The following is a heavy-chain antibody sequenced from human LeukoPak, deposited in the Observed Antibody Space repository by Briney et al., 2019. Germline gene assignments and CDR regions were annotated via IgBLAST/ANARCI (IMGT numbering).Heavy chain of an antibody. J-gene: IGHJ5*02. CDR2: ISAYNGNT. Sequence: GASVKVSCKASGYTFTSYGISWVRQAPGQGLEWMGWISAYNGNTNYAQKLQGRVTMTTDTSTSTAYMELSSLRSEDTAVYYCATGHILTGYYNSRRDNWFDPWGQGTLVTVSS. CDR3: ATGHILTGYYNSRRDNWFDP. V-gene: IGHV1-18*01. CDR1: GYTFTSYG. D-gene: IGHD3-9*01.